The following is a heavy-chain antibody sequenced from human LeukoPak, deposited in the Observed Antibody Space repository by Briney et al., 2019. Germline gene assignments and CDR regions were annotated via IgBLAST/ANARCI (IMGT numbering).Heavy chain of an antibody. CDR1: GGSFSGYY. CDR2: INHSGST. CDR3: ARMTGGLISY. J-gene: IGHJ4*02. V-gene: IGHV4-34*01. Sequence: SETLSLTCAVYGGSFSGYYWSWIRQPPGKGLEWIGEINHSGSTNYNPSLKSRVTISVDTSKNQFSLKLSSVTAADTAVYYCARMTGGLISYWGQGTLVTVSS.